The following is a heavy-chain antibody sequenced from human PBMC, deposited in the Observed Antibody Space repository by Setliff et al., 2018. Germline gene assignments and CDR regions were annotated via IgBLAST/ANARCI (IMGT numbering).Heavy chain of an antibody. J-gene: IGHJ6*02. CDR1: GFTFSAHW. CDR3: ARDYGDYARGYYYGMDV. V-gene: IGHV3-74*01. Sequence: PGGSLRLSCAASGFTFSAHWMHWVRQAPGKGLVWVSGINTDGSATYYADSVKGRFTISRDNAKISLYLQMNSLRAEDTAVYYCARDYGDYARGYYYGMDVWGQGTTVTVSS. D-gene: IGHD4-17*01. CDR2: INTDGSAT.